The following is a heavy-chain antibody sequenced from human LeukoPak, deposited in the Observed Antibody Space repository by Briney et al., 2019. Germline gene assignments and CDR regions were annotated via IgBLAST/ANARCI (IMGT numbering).Heavy chain of an antibody. CDR1: GITLSNYG. CDR2: ICESGVRT. CDR3: AKRGVVIRVILVGFHKEAYYIDS. Sequence: GGSLRLSCAVSGITLSNYGMSWVRQAPGEGVEWVAGICESGVRTNYADSVKGRFPISRDKPKNTLYLQMNSLRAEDTAVYFCAKRGVVIRVILVGFHKEAYYIDSWGQGALVTVSS. D-gene: IGHD3-22*01. J-gene: IGHJ4*02. V-gene: IGHV3-23*01.